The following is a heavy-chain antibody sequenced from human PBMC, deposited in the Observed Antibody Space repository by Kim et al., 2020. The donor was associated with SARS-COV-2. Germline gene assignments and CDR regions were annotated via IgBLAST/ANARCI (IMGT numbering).Heavy chain of an antibody. D-gene: IGHD5-12*01. CDR3: ARAHKWEWLRFEGSDY. CDR2: ISAYNGNT. Sequence: ASVKVSCKASGYTFTSYGISWVRQAPGQGLEWMGWISAYNGNTNYAQKLQGRVTMTTDTSTSTAYMELRSLRSDDTAVYYCARAHKWEWLRFEGSDYWGQGTLVTVSS. J-gene: IGHJ4*02. CDR1: GYTFTSYG. V-gene: IGHV1-18*01.